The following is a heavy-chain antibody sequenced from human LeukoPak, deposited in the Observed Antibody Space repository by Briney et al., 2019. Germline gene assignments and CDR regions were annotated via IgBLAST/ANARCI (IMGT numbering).Heavy chain of an antibody. D-gene: IGHD3-3*01. CDR2: INSEGTST. CDR1: GFNLRSYW. V-gene: IGHV3-74*01. Sequence: GGSLRLSCTPSGFNLRSYWMYWVRQAPGKGLVWVSRINSEGTSTTYADSVKGRFTVSRDNAKNTLYLQMNSLRAEDTAVYYCARDLRPRGITIFGVVRYYFDYWGQGTLVTVSS. CDR3: ARDLRPRGITIFGVVRYYFDY. J-gene: IGHJ4*02.